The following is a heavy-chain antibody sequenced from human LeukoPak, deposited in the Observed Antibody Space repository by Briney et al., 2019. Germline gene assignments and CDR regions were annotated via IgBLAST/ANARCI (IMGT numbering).Heavy chain of an antibody. D-gene: IGHD3-22*01. J-gene: IGHJ3*02. V-gene: IGHV3-7*05. Sequence: GGSLRLSCAASGFTFSSSWMTWVRQAPGKGLEWVAHIKEDGTEEYYVDSVKGRFTISRDNAKNSLYLQMNSLRAEDTAVYYCARVLPYYYDSSGYPWGAFDIWGQGTVVTVSS. CDR1: GFTFSSSW. CDR3: ARVLPYYYDSSGYPWGAFDI. CDR2: IKEDGTEE.